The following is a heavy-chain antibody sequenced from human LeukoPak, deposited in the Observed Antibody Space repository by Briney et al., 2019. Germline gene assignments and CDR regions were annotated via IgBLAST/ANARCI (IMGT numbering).Heavy chain of an antibody. Sequence: ASVKVSCKASGYTFTSYGISWVRQAPGQGLEWVGWISAYNGNTNYAQKLQGRVTMTTDTSTSTAYMELRSLRSDDTAVYYCARDAPGIAAAGNYYYYGMDVWGQGTTVTVSS. CDR1: GYTFTSYG. D-gene: IGHD6-13*01. V-gene: IGHV1-18*01. CDR3: ARDAPGIAAAGNYYYYGMDV. CDR2: ISAYNGNT. J-gene: IGHJ6*02.